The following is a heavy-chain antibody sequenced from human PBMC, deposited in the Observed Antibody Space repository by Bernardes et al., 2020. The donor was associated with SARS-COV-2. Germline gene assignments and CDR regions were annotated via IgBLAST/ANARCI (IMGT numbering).Heavy chain of an antibody. CDR1: GYPFNGYD. CDR3: ALPPTNYNGSGMDV. J-gene: IGHJ6*02. V-gene: IGHV1-2*02. CDR2: INLNSGGT. Sequence: ASVKVSCKASGYPFNGYDMHWVRQAPGQGLEWMGWINLNSGGTNYEQKFQGRVTMTRDTSISTAYMELSRLRSDDTAVYYCALPPTNYNGSGMDVWGQGTTLTVSS. D-gene: IGHD2-8*01.